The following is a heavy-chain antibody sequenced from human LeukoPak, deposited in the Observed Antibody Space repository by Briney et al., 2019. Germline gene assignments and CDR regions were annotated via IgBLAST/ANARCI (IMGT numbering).Heavy chain of an antibody. J-gene: IGHJ4*02. D-gene: IGHD3/OR15-3a*01. V-gene: IGHV1-46*01. CDR2: MNPSGAST. CDR1: GYTFTSYF. Sequence: ASVKVSCKTSGYTFTSYFIHWVRQAPGQGLEWMGIMNPSGASTSYAQRFQGRVTMTRDMSTSTVYMELSSLRSEDTAVYYCARETPGTGAFDYWGQGTLVTVSS. CDR3: ARETPGTGAFDY.